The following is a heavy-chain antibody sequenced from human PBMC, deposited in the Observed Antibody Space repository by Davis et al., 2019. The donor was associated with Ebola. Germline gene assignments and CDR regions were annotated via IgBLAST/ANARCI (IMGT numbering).Heavy chain of an antibody. J-gene: IGHJ4*02. CDR2: IYQTETT. Sequence: SETLSLTCGVSGGSISISHWWGWFRQPPGKGLEWIGEIYQTETTTYNPSLKSRVTVSGDKSKNQFSLKLTSVTAADTAVYFCARKGFGSSADYWGQGILVTVSS. D-gene: IGHD6-6*01. CDR3: ARKGFGSSADY. V-gene: IGHV4-4*02. CDR1: GGSISISHW.